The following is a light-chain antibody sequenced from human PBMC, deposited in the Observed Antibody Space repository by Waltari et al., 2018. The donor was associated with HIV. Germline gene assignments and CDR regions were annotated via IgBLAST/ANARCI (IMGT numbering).Light chain of an antibody. CDR3: QSVDSIDTWV. CDR1: ALPIQY. V-gene: IGLV3-25*03. Sequence: SELTQPPSVSVSPGQTARITCSGDALPIQYAYWYQQKAGQAPVMVIKKDTGRPSGIPDRFSGSTSGTTVTLTISGVQAEDEADYYCQSVDSIDTWVFGGGTKLTVL. J-gene: IGLJ3*02. CDR2: KDT.